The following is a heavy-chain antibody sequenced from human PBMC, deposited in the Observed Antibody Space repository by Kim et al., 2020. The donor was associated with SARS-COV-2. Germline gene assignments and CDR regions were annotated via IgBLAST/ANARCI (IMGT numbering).Heavy chain of an antibody. CDR2: ISSSSSYI. Sequence: GGSLRLSCAASGFTFSSYSMNWVRQAPGKGLEWVSSISSSSSYIYYADSVKGRFTISRDNAKNSLYLQMNSLRAEDTAVYYCARAGYDYGDYGGYYWGQGTLVSVSS. V-gene: IGHV3-21*01. D-gene: IGHD4-17*01. CDR1: GFTFSSYS. CDR3: ARAGYDYGDYGGYY. J-gene: IGHJ4*02.